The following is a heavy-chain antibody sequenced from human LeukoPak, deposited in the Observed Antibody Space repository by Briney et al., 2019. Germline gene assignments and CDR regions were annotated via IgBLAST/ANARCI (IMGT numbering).Heavy chain of an antibody. V-gene: IGHV1-8*03. CDR1: GYTFTSYD. Sequence: VASVKVSCKASGYTFTSYDINWVRQATGQGLEWMGWMNPNSGNTGYAQKFQGRVTITRNTSISTAYMELSSLRAEDTAVYYCAARVWGYYDSSGFDYWGQGTLVTVSS. CDR3: AARVWGYYDSSGFDY. J-gene: IGHJ4*02. D-gene: IGHD3-22*01. CDR2: MNPNSGNT.